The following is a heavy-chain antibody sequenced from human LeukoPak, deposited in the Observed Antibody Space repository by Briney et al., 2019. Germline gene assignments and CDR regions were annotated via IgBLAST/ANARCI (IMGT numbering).Heavy chain of an antibody. Sequence: GASVKVSCKASGYTFTGYYMHWVRQAPGQGLVWMGRINPNSGGTNYAQKFQGRVTMTRDTSISTAYMELSRLRSDDTAVYYCARDFDYYDSPTTDYWGQGTLVTVSS. V-gene: IGHV1-2*06. J-gene: IGHJ4*02. CDR2: INPNSGGT. CDR3: ARDFDYYDSPTTDY. CDR1: GYTFTGYY. D-gene: IGHD3-22*01.